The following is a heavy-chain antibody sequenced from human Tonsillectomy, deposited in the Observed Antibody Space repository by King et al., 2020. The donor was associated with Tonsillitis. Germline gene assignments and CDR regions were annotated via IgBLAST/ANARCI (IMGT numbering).Heavy chain of an antibody. CDR3: AREKVNYGFDY. V-gene: IGHV3-33*01. CDR1: GFTFSTYG. Sequence: VQLVESGGGVVQPGRSLRLSCAAAGFTFSTYGMHWFRQAPGRGLEWGAVIFFDGSEIYYADSVKCRFTISRDNDKNTLYLQMNSLRADDMAMYFCAREKVNYGFDYWGQGTLVTVSS. CDR2: IFFDGSEI. D-gene: IGHD4-17*01. J-gene: IGHJ4*02.